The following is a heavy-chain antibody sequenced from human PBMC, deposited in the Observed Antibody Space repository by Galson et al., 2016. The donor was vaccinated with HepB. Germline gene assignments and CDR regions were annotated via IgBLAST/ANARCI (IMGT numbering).Heavy chain of an antibody. CDR1: GGSLSGPY. D-gene: IGHD3-3*01. Sequence: SETLSLTCAVHGGSLSGPYWSWIRQAPGKGLEWIGEVNDSGTTKVTPSLKSRVTMSADTFRNQFSLELRSVTAADTAVYFCARRHYFDFWNTAYTERNVWFDPWGPGVLVTVSS. CDR3: ARRHYFDFWNTAYTERNVWFDP. V-gene: IGHV4-34*01. J-gene: IGHJ5*02. CDR2: VNDSGTT.